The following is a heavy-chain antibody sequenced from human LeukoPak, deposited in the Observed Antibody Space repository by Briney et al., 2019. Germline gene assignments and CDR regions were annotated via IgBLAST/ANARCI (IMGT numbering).Heavy chain of an antibody. V-gene: IGHV4-38-2*01. CDR2: IYHSGIT. J-gene: IGHJ4*02. Sequence: PSETLSLTCAVSGYSISSGYYWGWIRQPPGKGPEWIGSIYHSGITYYNPSLESRVTISVDTSKNQFSLKLSSVTAADTAVYYCARLPPYSSSSYYFDYWGQGTLVTVSS. D-gene: IGHD6-6*01. CDR1: GYSISSGYY. CDR3: ARLPPYSSSSYYFDY.